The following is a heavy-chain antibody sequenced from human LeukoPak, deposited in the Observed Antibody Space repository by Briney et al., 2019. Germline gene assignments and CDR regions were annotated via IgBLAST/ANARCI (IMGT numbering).Heavy chain of an antibody. D-gene: IGHD3-9*01. V-gene: IGHV1-18*01. CDR1: GYTFTSYG. J-gene: IGHJ4*02. CDR3: ASSDIDILTGYPLYYFDY. CDR2: IGAYNGNT. Sequence: ASVKVSCKASGYTFTSYGVSWVGQAPGQGLEWMGWIGAYNGNTNYAQKLQGRVTMTTDTSTSTAYMELRSLRSDDTAVYYCASSDIDILTGYPLYYFDYWGQGTLVTVSS.